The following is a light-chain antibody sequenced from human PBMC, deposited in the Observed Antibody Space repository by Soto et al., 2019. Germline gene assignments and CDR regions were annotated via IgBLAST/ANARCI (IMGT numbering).Light chain of an antibody. Sequence: QSALTQPASVSGSPGQSITISCTGTSSDVGGYDYVSWYQQHPGKAPKLMIYDVSNRPSGVSNRFSGSKSGNTASLTISGLQAEYEADYYCSSYTSRNTLGDVVFGGGTKLTVL. J-gene: IGLJ2*01. V-gene: IGLV2-14*01. CDR2: DVS. CDR3: SSYTSRNTLGDVV. CDR1: SSDVGGYDY.